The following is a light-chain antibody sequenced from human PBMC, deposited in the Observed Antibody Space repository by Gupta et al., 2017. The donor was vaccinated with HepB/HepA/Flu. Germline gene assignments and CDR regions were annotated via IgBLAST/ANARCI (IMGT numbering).Light chain of an antibody. CDR2: GNS. V-gene: IGLV1-40*01. Sequence: QSVLTQPPSVSGAPGQRVPISCTGSSSNIGAGYDVHWYQQLPGTAPKLLMYGNSNRPSGVPDRFSGSKSGTSASLAITGLQAEDEADYYCQSYDSSLSGSGVFGTGTKVTVL. CDR3: QSYDSSLSGSGV. CDR1: SSNIGAGYD. J-gene: IGLJ1*01.